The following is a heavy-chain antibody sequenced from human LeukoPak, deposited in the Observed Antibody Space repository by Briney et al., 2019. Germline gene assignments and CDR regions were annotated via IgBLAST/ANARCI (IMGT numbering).Heavy chain of an antibody. CDR1: GFTFSDYV. CDR3: ARDRDWEIYDY. V-gene: IGHV3-74*03. Sequence: GGSLRLSCAASGFTFSDYVMHWVRQAPGKGLVWVSRISHDGTITTYADPVKGRFTIARDNAKNMLYLQMNSLTAEDTAVYYCARDRDWEIYDYWGQGTLVSVSS. CDR2: ISHDGTIT. J-gene: IGHJ4*02. D-gene: IGHD1-26*01.